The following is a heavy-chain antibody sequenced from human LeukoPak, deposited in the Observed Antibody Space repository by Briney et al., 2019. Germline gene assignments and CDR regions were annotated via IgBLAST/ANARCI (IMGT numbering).Heavy chain of an antibody. CDR1: GFTFSSYA. V-gene: IGHV3-23*01. CDR3: AKADSARGVTLKSTIDY. Sequence: GGSLRLSCAASGFTFSSYAMSWVRQARGKGLEGVSVFRGNGGSTYYAASVKARFTISRDNSKNTLYLQMNSLRGEDTAVYYCAKADSARGVTLKSTIDYWGQGTLVTVSS. J-gene: IGHJ4*02. D-gene: IGHD2-21*02. CDR2: FRGNGGST.